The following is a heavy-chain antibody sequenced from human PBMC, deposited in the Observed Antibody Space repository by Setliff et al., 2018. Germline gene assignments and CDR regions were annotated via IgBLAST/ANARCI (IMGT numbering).Heavy chain of an antibody. CDR3: LRLVRYCTTTSCQRLSGGEY. CDR2: ISAHTGNT. D-gene: IGHD2-2*01. V-gene: IGHV1-18*01. Sequence: ASVKVSCKTSGYTFTDYGITWVRQAPGQGLEWMGWISAHTGNTYYTPKLHGRVTLTTDTSTSTAYMELTSLGSDDTAVYYCLRLVRYCTTTSCQRLSGGEYWGQGTLVTVSS. J-gene: IGHJ4*02. CDR1: GYTFTDYG.